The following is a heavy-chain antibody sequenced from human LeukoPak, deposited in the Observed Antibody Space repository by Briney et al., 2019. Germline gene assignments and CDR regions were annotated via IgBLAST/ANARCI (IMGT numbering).Heavy chain of an antibody. V-gene: IGHV3-15*01. CDR1: GFTFSNAW. CDR3: TTDQVWSAGDYLNDY. D-gene: IGHD4-17*01. J-gene: IGHJ4*02. Sequence: GGSLRLSCAASGFTFSNAWMSWVRQAPEKGLEWVGRIKSKTDGGTTDYAAPVKGRFTISRDDSKNTLCLQVNSLKTEDTAVYYCTTDQVWSAGDYLNDYWGQGTLVTVSS. CDR2: IKSKTDGGTT.